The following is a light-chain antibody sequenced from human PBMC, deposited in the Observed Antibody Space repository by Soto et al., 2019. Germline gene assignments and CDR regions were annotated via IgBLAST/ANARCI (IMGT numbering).Light chain of an antibody. Sequence: QSALTQPASVSGSPGQSITISCTGTSSDVGGYNYVSWYQQHPGKAPKLMFYDVTNRPSGVSNRFSGSKSGNTASLTISGLQAEDEADYYCSSYSRSSTLVFGGGTKLTVL. V-gene: IGLV2-14*01. CDR1: SSDVGGYNY. CDR3: SSYSRSSTLV. CDR2: DVT. J-gene: IGLJ3*02.